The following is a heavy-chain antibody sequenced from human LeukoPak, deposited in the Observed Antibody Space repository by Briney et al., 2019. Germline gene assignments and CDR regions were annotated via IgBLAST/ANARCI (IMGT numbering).Heavy chain of an antibody. CDR2: INHSGST. D-gene: IGHD1-26*01. CDR1: GGSFSGYY. J-gene: IGHJ3*02. V-gene: IGHV4-34*01. CDR3: ARAPYRLVAFDI. Sequence: PSETLSLTCAVYGGSFSGYYWSWIRQPPGKGLEWIGEINHSGSTNYNPSLKSRVTISVDTSKNQFSLKLSSVTAADTAVYYCARAPYRLVAFDIWGQGTMVTVSS.